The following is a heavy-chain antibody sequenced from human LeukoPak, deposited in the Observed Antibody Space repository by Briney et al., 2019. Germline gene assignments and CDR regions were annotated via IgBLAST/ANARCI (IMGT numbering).Heavy chain of an antibody. V-gene: IGHV3-30*18. CDR2: ISYDGSNK. CDR3: AKELDSSGYFDY. Sequence: PGRSLRLSCAASGFTFSSYGMHWVRQAPGKGLEWVAVISYDGSNKYYADSVKGRFTISRDNSKNTLYLQMNSLRAEDTAVYYCAKELDSSGYFDYWGQGTLVTVSS. D-gene: IGHD3-22*01. J-gene: IGHJ4*02. CDR1: GFTFSSYG.